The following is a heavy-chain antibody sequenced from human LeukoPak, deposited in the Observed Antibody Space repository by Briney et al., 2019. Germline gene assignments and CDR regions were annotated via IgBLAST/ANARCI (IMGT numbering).Heavy chain of an antibody. CDR3: ARGITMIVVAESEIDAFDI. Sequence: RSTETLSLTCTVSGCSISSSSYYWGSIRQPPGKGLDWIGSIYYSGSTDYNPSLKSRVTITVDTSKNQFYLELSSVTAADTAVYYCARGITMIVVAESEIDAFDIWGEGTMVTVSS. D-gene: IGHD3-22*01. CDR1: GCSISSSSYY. CDR2: IYYSGST. J-gene: IGHJ3*02. V-gene: IGHV4-39*07.